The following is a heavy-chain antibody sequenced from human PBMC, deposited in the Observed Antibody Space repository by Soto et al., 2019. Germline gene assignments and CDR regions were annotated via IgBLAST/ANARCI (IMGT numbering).Heavy chain of an antibody. D-gene: IGHD2-21*01. J-gene: IGHJ4*02. CDR1: GYTFTNHG. Sequence: QVQLVQSGAELKKPGASVKVSCKASGYTFTNHGISWVRQAPGQGLEWVGWVSGYNDKTKSTQKFQGRVTMTTDTSTNTAYMELRSLRSDDTAVYFCARDFYPVAYFFDYWGQGTLVTVSS. CDR3: ARDFYPVAYFFDY. V-gene: IGHV1-18*04. CDR2: VSGYNDKT.